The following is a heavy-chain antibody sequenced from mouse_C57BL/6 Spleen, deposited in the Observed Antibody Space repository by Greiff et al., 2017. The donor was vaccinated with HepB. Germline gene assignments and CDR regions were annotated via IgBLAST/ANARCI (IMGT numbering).Heavy chain of an antibody. CDR2: IRNKANGYTT. CDR1: GFTFTDYY. V-gene: IGHV7-3*01. Sequence: EVKLVESGGGLVQPGGSLSLSCAASGFTFTDYYMSWVRQPPGKALEWLGFIRNKANGYTTEYSASVKGRFTISRDNSQSILYLQMNALRAEDSATYYCARSSYPAWFAYWGQGTLVTVSA. CDR3: ARSSYPAWFAY. J-gene: IGHJ3*01.